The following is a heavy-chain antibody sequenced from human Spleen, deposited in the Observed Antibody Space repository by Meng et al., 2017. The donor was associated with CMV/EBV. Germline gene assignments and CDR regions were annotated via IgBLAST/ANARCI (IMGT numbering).Heavy chain of an antibody. J-gene: IGHJ4*02. Sequence: GESLKISCAASGFTFSNYAMHWVRQSPGKGLEWVSVISSGGTNEYYADSVTGRFTISRDNSKNTVYLQMNSLRPEDTAIYYCARDRGMAGTIIDYWGQGTLVTVSS. D-gene: IGHD1-1*01. CDR3: ARDRGMAGTIIDY. CDR1: GFTFSNYA. V-gene: IGHV3-30*04. CDR2: ISSGGTNE.